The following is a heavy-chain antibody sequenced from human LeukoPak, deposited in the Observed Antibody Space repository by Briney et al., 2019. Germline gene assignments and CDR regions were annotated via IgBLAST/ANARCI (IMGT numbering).Heavy chain of an antibody. D-gene: IGHD6-13*01. Sequence: ASVKVSCKASGYTFTSYGISWVRQAPGQGLEWMGWISAYNGNTNYAQKLQGRVTMTTDTSTSTAYMELRSLRSDDTAVYYCARESFGYSSSWADYWGQGTLVTVSS. J-gene: IGHJ4*02. CDR3: ARESFGYSSSWADY. CDR2: ISAYNGNT. V-gene: IGHV1-18*01. CDR1: GYTFTSYG.